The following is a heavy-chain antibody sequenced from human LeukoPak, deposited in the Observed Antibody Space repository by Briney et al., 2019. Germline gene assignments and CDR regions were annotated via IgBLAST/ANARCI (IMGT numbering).Heavy chain of an antibody. D-gene: IGHD3-10*02. J-gene: IGHJ6*04. CDR3: AELGITMIGGV. CDR1: GFTFSSYS. V-gene: IGHV3-21*01. Sequence: GGSLRLSCAATGFTFSSYSMNWVRQAPGKGLEWVSSISSSSSYIYYADSVKGRFTISRDNAKNSLYLQMNSLRAEDTAVYYCAELGITMIGGVWGKGTTVTISS. CDR2: ISSSSSYI.